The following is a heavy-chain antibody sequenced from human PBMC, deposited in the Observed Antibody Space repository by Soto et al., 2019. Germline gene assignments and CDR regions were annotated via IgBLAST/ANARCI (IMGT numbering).Heavy chain of an antibody. CDR1: GFTFSAYP. CDR2: ISNGAGHT. D-gene: IGHD3-16*01. V-gene: IGHV3-23*01. Sequence: EGQLLESGGGLVQPGGSLRLSCAASGFTFSAYPMIWVRQAPGKGLEWVSTISNGAGHTFYANSVKGRFTISRDNSKNTLYLHMNSLRAEDTAVYYCANAAARFVDYYYYMDVWGKGTTVTVSS. CDR3: ANAAARFVDYYYYMDV. J-gene: IGHJ6*03.